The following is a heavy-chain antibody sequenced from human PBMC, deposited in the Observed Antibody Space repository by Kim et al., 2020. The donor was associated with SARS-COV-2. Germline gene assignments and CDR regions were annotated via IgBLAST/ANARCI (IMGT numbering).Heavy chain of an antibody. CDR3: ARDYRRQLEPYHPLGNWFDP. CDR2: ISYDGSNK. Sequence: GGSLRLSCAASGFTFSSYAMHWVRQAPGKGLEWVAVISYDGSNKYYADSVKGRFTISRDNSKNTLYLQMNSLRAEDTAVYYCARDYRRQLEPYHPLGNWFDPWGQGTLVTVSS. D-gene: IGHD1-1*01. CDR1: GFTFSSYA. J-gene: IGHJ5*02. V-gene: IGHV3-30-3*01.